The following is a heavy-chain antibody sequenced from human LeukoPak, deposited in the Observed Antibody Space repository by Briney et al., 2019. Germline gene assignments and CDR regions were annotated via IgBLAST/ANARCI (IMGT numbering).Heavy chain of an antibody. CDR2: IYYSGST. V-gene: IGHV4-59*01. Sequence: SETLSLTCTVSGGSIGSYYWSWIRQPPGKGLEWIGYIYYSGSTNYNPSLKSRVTISVDTSKNQFSLKLSSVTAADTAVYYCAAAAWGTLDFWGQGALVTVSS. D-gene: IGHD1-7*01. CDR1: GGSIGSYY. CDR3: AAAAWGTLDF. J-gene: IGHJ4*02.